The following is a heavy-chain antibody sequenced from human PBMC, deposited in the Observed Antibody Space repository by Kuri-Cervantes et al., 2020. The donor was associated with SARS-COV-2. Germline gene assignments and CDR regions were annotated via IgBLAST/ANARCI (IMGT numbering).Heavy chain of an antibody. CDR3: ARTKVAYTAMVGFGY. CDR2: IWYDGGNK. D-gene: IGHD5-18*01. CDR1: GFTFSSYV. Sequence: GESLKISCAASGFTFSSYVMHWVRQAPGKGLDWVALIWYDGGNKYYVDSVKGRFTISRDNSKNTLYLQMNSLRAEDTAVYYCARTKVAYTAMVGFGYWGQGTLVTVSS. V-gene: IGHV3-33*01. J-gene: IGHJ4*02.